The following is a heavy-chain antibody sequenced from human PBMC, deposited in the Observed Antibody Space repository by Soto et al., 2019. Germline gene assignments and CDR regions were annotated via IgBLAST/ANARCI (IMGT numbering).Heavy chain of an antibody. CDR2: ISYDGSNK. J-gene: IGHJ6*02. CDR3: ARAGEFDNWNPYYYGMDV. CDR1: GFTFSSYA. D-gene: IGHD1-20*01. V-gene: IGHV3-30-3*01. Sequence: GGSLRLSCAASGFTFSSYAMHWVRQAPGKGLEWVAVISYDGSNKYYADSVKGRFTISRDNSKNTLYLQMNSLRAEDTAVYYCARAGEFDNWNPYYYGMDVWGQGTTVTVSS.